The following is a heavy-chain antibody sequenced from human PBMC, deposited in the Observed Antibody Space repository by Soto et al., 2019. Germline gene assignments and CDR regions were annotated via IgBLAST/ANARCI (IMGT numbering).Heavy chain of an antibody. CDR2: IDPSDSYT. Sequence: PVESLKISCKGSDYVFAVYWVSWVLQMPVKVLEWMGRIDPSDSYTNYSPSFQGHVTISADKSISTAYLQWSSLKASDTAMYYCARRGRYFDWLPDYWGQGTLVTVSS. V-gene: IGHV5-10-1*01. J-gene: IGHJ4*02. CDR1: DYVFAVYW. CDR3: ARRGRYFDWLPDY. D-gene: IGHD3-9*01.